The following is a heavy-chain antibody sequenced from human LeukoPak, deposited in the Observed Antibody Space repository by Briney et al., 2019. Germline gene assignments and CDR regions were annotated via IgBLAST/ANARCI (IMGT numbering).Heavy chain of an antibody. CDR3: VRGYDSSGYYGDDF. CDR2: IKEDGSEK. CDR1: GFTLGTYG. Sequence: GGSLRLSCAASGFTLGTYGMSWVRQAPGKGLEWAANIKEDGSEKYHVDSVKGRFTISRDNAKNSLYLQMNSLRPEDTAVYYCVRGYDSSGYYGDDFWGQGTLVTVSS. V-gene: IGHV3-7*04. D-gene: IGHD3-22*01. J-gene: IGHJ4*02.